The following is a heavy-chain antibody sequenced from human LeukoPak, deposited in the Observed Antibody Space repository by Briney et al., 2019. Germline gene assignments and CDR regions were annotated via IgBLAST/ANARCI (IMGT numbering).Heavy chain of an antibody. CDR3: ARSNLYYDILTGYYPTFDY. D-gene: IGHD3-9*01. J-gene: IGHJ4*02. V-gene: IGHV4-34*01. CDR1: GGSFSGYY. Sequence: SETLSLTCAVYGGSFSGYYWSWIRQPPGRGLEWIGEINHSGSTNYNPSLKSRVTISVDTSKNQFSLKLSSVTAADTAVYYCARSNLYYDILTGYYPTFDYWGQGTLVTVSS. CDR2: INHSGST.